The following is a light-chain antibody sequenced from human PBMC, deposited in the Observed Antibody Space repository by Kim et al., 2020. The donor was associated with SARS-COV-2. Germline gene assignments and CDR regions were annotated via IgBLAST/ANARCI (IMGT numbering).Light chain of an antibody. CDR3: HSFDSSLSGCV. J-gene: IGLJ3*02. CDR1: SSNIGAGYD. Sequence: QSVLTQPPSVSGAPGQRVTISYTGGSSNIGAGYDVHWYQQLPGTAPKLLIYTNNNRPSGVPDRFSGSKSGTSASLAITGLQAEDEADYFCHSFDSSLSGCVFGGGTQLTVL. V-gene: IGLV1-40*01. CDR2: TNN.